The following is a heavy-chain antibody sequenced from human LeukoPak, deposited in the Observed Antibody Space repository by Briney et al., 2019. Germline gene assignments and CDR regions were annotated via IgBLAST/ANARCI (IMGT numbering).Heavy chain of an antibody. CDR2: ISYDGSNK. J-gene: IGHJ6*03. V-gene: IGHV3-30*04. D-gene: IGHD6-19*01. CDR3: AKDGYSSGWGRYYYYYMDV. CDR1: GFTFSSYA. Sequence: GGSLRLSCAASGFTFSSYAMHWARQAPGKGLEWVAVISYDGSNKYYADSVKGRFTISRDNSKNTLYLQMNSLRAEDTAVYYCAKDGYSSGWGRYYYYYMDVWGKGTTVTISS.